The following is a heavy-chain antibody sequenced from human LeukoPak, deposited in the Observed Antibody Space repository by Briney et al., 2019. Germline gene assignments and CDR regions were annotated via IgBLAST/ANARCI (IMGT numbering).Heavy chain of an antibody. CDR1: GFTVSSNY. J-gene: IGHJ4*02. Sequence: GGSLRLSCAASGFTVSSNYMSWVRQAPGKGLEWVSVIYSGGSTYYADSVKGRFTISRDNSKNTLYLQMNSLRAEDAAVYYCARASGITMVRGNPYYFDYWGQGTLVTVSS. D-gene: IGHD3-10*01. CDR3: ARASGITMVRGNPYYFDY. CDR2: IYSGGST. V-gene: IGHV3-66*01.